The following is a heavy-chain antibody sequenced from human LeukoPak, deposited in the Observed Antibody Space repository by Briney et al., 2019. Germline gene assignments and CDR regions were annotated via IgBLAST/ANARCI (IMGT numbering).Heavy chain of an antibody. CDR1: GGSFSGYY. CDR3: ARGLMNHARWDDY. V-gene: IGHV4-34*01. J-gene: IGHJ4*02. Sequence: SETLSLTCAVYGGSFSGYYWSWIRQPPGKGLEWIGEINHSGSTNYNPSLKSRVTISVDTSKNQFSLKLSSVTAADTAVCYCARGLMNHARWDDYWGQGTLVTVSS. D-gene: IGHD3-16*01. CDR2: INHSGST.